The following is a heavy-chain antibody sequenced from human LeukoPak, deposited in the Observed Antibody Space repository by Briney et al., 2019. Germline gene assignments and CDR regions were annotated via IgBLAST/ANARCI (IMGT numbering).Heavy chain of an antibody. CDR2: INHSGST. CDR3: ARGRHWGVTTTYYGMDV. J-gene: IGHJ6*02. Sequence: PSETLSLTCAVYGGSSGDNYWSCIRQPPGKGLEWIGEINHSGSTNYNPSLKSRVTLSVDTSKNQFSLNLRSVTAADTAVYYCARGRHWGVTTTYYGMDVWGQGTTVTVSS. V-gene: IGHV4-34*01. D-gene: IGHD4-11*01. CDR1: GGSSGDNY.